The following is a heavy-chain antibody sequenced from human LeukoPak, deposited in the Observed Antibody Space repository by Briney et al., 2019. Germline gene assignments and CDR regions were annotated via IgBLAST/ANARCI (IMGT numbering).Heavy chain of an antibody. D-gene: IGHD3-10*02. Sequence: SETLSLTCTVSGASISSDYWSWIRQPPGKGLEWIGYIYHSGHTMSNPSLESRVTISIDTSNNQFSLKLSSVTAADTAVYYCARGWDGLFDWGQGTLVTVSS. CDR2: IYHSGHT. CDR1: GASISSDY. CDR3: ARGWDGLFD. V-gene: IGHV4-59*12. J-gene: IGHJ4*02.